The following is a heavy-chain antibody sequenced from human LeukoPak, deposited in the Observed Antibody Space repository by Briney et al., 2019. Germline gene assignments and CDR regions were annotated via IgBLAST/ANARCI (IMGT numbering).Heavy chain of an antibody. J-gene: IGHJ4*02. D-gene: IGHD3-22*01. Sequence: PGGSLRLSCAASGFTFSSYDMHWVRQATGKGLEWVSAIGTAGDTYYPGSVKGRFTISRENAKNSLYLQMNSLRAGDTAVYYCARGLYYYDSSGFGYWGQGTLVTVSS. CDR2: IGTAGDT. CDR1: GFTFSSYD. CDR3: ARGLYYYDSSGFGY. V-gene: IGHV3-13*01.